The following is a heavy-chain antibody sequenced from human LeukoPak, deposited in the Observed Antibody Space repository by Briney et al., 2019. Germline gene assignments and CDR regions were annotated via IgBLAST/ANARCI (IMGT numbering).Heavy chain of an antibody. D-gene: IGHD4-17*01. CDR1: GFTFSSYG. CDR2: IRYDGSNK. Sequence: GGSLSLSCAAPGFTFSSYGMHWVRQAPGKGLEWVAFIRYDGSNKYYADSVKGRFTISRDNSKNTLYLQMNSLRAEDTAVYYCAKGPRDYGAYWGQGTLVTVSS. CDR3: AKGPRDYGAY. J-gene: IGHJ4*02. V-gene: IGHV3-30*02.